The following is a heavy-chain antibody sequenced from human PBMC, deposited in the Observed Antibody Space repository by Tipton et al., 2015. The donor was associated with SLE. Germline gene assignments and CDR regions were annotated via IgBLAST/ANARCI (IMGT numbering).Heavy chain of an antibody. V-gene: IGHV4-59*01. CDR2: VFYRGTT. CDR3: ARGRGAVAGPNDAVDI. CDR1: GGSISTYY. J-gene: IGHJ3*02. D-gene: IGHD6-19*01. Sequence: TLSLTCTVSGGSISTYYWSWIRRPPVKGLAWIGYVFYRGTTNYNPSLKSRVTMSVDTSKNQFSLKLTSVTAADTADYYCARGRGAVAGPNDAVDIWGQGTMVTVSS.